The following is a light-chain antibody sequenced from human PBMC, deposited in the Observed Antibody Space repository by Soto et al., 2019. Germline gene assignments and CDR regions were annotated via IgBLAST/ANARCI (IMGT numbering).Light chain of an antibody. CDR1: SGHSNYA. J-gene: IGLJ3*02. V-gene: IGLV4-69*01. CDR2: LNSNGSH. Sequence: QPVLTQSPSASASLGASVKLTCTLSSGHSNYAIAWHQQQPEKGPRYLMKLNSNGSHSKGGGIPDRFSGSSSGAERYLTISSLQSEDEADYYCQTWGTGPWVFGGGTKLTVL. CDR3: QTWGTGPWV.